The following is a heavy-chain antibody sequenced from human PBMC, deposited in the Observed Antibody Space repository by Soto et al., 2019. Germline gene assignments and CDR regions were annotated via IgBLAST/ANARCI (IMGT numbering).Heavy chain of an antibody. CDR2: IYYSGST. CDR3: ARLLLTGYTNIYFDY. V-gene: IGHV4-59*08. D-gene: IGHD3-9*01. CDR1: GGSISSYY. Sequence: SETLSLTCTVSGGSISSYYWSWIRQPPGKGLEWIGYIYYSGSTNYNPSLKSRVTISVDTSTNQFSLKLSSVTAADTAVYYCARLLLTGYTNIYFDYWGQGTLVTVSS. J-gene: IGHJ4*02.